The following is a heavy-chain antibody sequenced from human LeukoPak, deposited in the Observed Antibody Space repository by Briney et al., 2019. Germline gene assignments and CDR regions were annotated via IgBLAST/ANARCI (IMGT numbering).Heavy chain of an antibody. CDR1: GFTFSTYA. V-gene: IGHV3-23*01. CDR2: ISASGGTT. Sequence: PGGSLRLSCAASGFTFSTYAMSWVRQAPGKGLEWVSGISASGGTTYYADSVKGRFTISRDNSKNTLYLQMNSLRGEDTAVYYCAKDKAPGSWHTPSDCWGQGTLVIVSS. CDR3: AKDKAPGSWHTPSDC. D-gene: IGHD6-13*01. J-gene: IGHJ4*02.